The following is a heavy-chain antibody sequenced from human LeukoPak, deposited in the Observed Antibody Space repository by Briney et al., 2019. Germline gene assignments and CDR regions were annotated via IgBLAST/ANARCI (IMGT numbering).Heavy chain of an antibody. V-gene: IGHV3-33*06. Sequence: PGGSLRLSCAASGFTFSSYGMHWVRQAPGKGLEWVAVIWYDGSNKYYADSVKGRFTISRDNSKNTLYPQMNSLRAEDTAVYYCAKEAPYYYGSGSYYPPFDYWGQGTLVTVSS. CDR2: IWYDGSNK. CDR3: AKEAPYYYGSGSYYPPFDY. CDR1: GFTFSSYG. D-gene: IGHD3-10*01. J-gene: IGHJ4*02.